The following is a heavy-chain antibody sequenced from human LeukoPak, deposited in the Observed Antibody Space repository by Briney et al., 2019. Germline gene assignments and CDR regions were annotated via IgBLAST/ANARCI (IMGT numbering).Heavy chain of an antibody. Sequence: LTGGSLRLSSAASGFTFSGSAMHWVRQASGKGLEWVGRIRSKANSYATAYAASVKGRFTISRDDSKNTAYLQMNSLKTEDTAVYYCTRRAGDFDYWGQGTLVIVSS. CDR1: GFTFSGSA. V-gene: IGHV3-73*01. CDR3: TRRAGDFDY. CDR2: IRSKANSYAT. D-gene: IGHD6-19*01. J-gene: IGHJ4*02.